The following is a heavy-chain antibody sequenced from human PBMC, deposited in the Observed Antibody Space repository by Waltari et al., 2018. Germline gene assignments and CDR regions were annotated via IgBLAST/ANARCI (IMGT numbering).Heavy chain of an antibody. D-gene: IGHD3-9*01. V-gene: IGHV1-2*02. CDR3: VGDGPHHDRVTGNSPVDF. CDR1: GYRFVDSY. Sequence: QIQLLQSGAEVREPGASVRVSCQASGYRFVDSYLPWVRRGPGQGPAWRGGLKPRGGGRKYAENCRGRRTMARDTWINTAYRDRSGVGGDETALYFCVGDGPHHDRVTGNSPVDFWGQGALVTV. CDR2: LKPRGGGR. J-gene: IGHJ4*02.